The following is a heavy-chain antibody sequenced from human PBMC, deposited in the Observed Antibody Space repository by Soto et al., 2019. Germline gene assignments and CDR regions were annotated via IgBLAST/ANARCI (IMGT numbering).Heavy chain of an antibody. J-gene: IGHJ4*02. V-gene: IGHV1-18*01. CDR2: ISAYNGNT. CDR1: GYTFTSYG. CDR3: AREQRGPRSSFYDY. Sequence: ASVKVSCKASGYTFTSYGISWVRQAPGQGLEWMGWISAYNGNTNYAQKLQGRVTMTTDTSTSTAYMELRSLRADDTAVYYCAREQRGPRSSFYDYWGQGTLVTVSS. D-gene: IGHD6-13*01.